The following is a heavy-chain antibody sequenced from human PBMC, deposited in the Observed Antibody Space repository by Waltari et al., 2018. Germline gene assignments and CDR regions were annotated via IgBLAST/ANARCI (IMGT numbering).Heavy chain of an antibody. V-gene: IGHV4-4*09. CDR1: GDSLSKSY. J-gene: IGHJ5*02. D-gene: IGHD6-13*01. CDR3: ATSPSSSWYWIDP. Sequence: QVQLQESGPGLVKPSETLSLPCTVSGDSLSKSYFHWIRQPPGKGLEWIGYIFSTGSTIYNPSLKSRVTISVDTSKNQFSLKLTSMTAADTAVYYCATSPSSSWYWIDPWGQGTLVTVSS. CDR2: IFSTGST.